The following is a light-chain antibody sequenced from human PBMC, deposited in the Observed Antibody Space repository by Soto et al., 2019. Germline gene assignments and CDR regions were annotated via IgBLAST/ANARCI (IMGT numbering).Light chain of an antibody. CDR3: CSYAGSATYV. Sequence: QSALTQPASVSGSPGQSLTISCTGTTTDVGSYNLVSWYQHHPGKAPKLIIYEGTKRPSGVSYRFSGSKSGTSASLTISGLQAEDEADYFCCSYAGSATYVLGTGTKLTVL. CDR2: EGT. V-gene: IGLV2-23*01. J-gene: IGLJ1*01. CDR1: TTDVGSYNL.